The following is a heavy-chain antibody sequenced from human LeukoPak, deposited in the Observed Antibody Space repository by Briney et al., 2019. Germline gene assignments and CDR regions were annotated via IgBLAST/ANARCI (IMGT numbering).Heavy chain of an antibody. D-gene: IGHD3-10*01. J-gene: IGHJ4*02. Sequence: PGGSLRLSCTASGFTFGDYAMSWFRQAPGKGLEWVGFIRSKAYGGTTEYAASVKGRFTISRDDSKSIAYLQMNSLKTEDTAVYYCTRPMYYYGSGSSDYWGQGTLVTVSS. CDR3: TRPMYYYGSGSSDY. CDR1: GFTFGDYA. V-gene: IGHV3-49*03. CDR2: IRSKAYGGTT.